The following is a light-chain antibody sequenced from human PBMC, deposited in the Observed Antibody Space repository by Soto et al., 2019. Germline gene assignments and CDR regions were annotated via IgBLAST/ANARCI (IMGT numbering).Light chain of an antibody. CDR2: GAS. CDR3: QQYGGPPWT. Sequence: EIVLTQSPGTLSLSPGERATLSCRASQSVSSSWLAWYQQKPGQAPRLLIYGASSRATGLPDRFSGSGSGTDFTLTITRLEPEDSAVFYCQQYGGPPWTFGQGTKVEIK. CDR1: QSVSSSW. V-gene: IGKV3-20*01. J-gene: IGKJ1*01.